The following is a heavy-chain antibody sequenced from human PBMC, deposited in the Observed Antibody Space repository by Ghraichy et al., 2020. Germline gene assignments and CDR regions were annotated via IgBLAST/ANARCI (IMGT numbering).Heavy chain of an antibody. CDR2: MNPNSGNT. D-gene: IGHD6-19*01. V-gene: IGHV1-8*03. CDR3: ARAEQWLRQGADAFDI. J-gene: IGHJ3*02. CDR1: GYTFTSYD. Sequence: ASVKVSCKASGYTFTSYDINWVRQAPGQGLEWMGWMNPNSGNTGYAQKFQGRVTITRNTSISTAYMELSSLRSEDTAVYYCARAEQWLRQGADAFDIWGQGTMVTVSS.